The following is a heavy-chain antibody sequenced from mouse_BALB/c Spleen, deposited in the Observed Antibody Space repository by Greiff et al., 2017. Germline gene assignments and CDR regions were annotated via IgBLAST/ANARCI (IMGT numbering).Heavy chain of an antibody. D-gene: IGHD2-4*01. V-gene: IGHV14-3*02. J-gene: IGHJ3*01. CDR2: IDPANGNT. CDR3: ARSLYDYDGAY. CDR1: GFNIKDTY. Sequence: VEPGASVKLSCTASGFNIKDTYMHWVKQRPEQGLEWIGRIDPANGNTKYDPKFQGKATITADTSSNTAYLQLSSLTSEDTAVYYCARSLYDYDGAYWGQGTLVTVSA.